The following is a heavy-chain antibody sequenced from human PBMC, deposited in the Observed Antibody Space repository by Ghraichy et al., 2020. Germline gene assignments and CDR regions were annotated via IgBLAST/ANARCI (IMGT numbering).Heavy chain of an antibody. CDR3: ARHMRGVLGALHI. J-gene: IGHJ3*02. D-gene: IGHD3-10*01. CDR1: GGSISPFY. CDR2: MYYNGDT. Sequence: LSLTCTVSGGSISPFYWSWIRRSPGRGLEWIAYMYYNGDTNYNPSLESRVTISVATSNNQFSLKVNSVTAADTAVYYCARHMRGVLGALHIWGQGTMVTVSS. V-gene: IGHV4-59*08.